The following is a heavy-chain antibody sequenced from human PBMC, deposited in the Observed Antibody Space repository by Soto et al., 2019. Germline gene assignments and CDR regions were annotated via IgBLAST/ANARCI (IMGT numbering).Heavy chain of an antibody. CDR3: ARESSGSGWYESRSYGMDA. CDR1: GGSISSYY. Sequence: SETLSLTCTVSGGSISSYYWSWIRQPAGKGLEWIGRIYTSGSTNYNPSLKSRVTMSVDTSKNQFSLKLSSVTAADTAVYYCARESSGSGWYESRSYGMDAWGQGPTVTVYS. J-gene: IGHJ6*02. V-gene: IGHV4-4*07. D-gene: IGHD6-19*01. CDR2: IYTSGST.